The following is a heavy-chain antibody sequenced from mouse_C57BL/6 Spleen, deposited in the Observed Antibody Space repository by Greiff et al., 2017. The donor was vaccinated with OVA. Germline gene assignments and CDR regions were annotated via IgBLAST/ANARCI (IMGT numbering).Heavy chain of an antibody. CDR3: ARPDGYYVRPFAY. Sequence: QVQLQQPGAELVRPGTSVKLSCKASGYTFTSYWMHWVKQRPGQGLEWIGVIDPSDSYTNYNQKFKGKATLTVDTSSSTAYMQLSSLTSEDSAVYYCARPDGYYVRPFAYWGQGTLVTVSA. CDR1: GYTFTSYW. J-gene: IGHJ3*01. D-gene: IGHD2-3*01. V-gene: IGHV1-59*01. CDR2: IDPSDSYT.